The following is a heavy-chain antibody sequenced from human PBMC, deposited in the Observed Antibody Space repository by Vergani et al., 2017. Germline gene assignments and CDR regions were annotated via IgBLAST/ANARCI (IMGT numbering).Heavy chain of an antibody. D-gene: IGHD5-12*01. CDR1: GGSISSSSYY. Sequence: QLQLQESGPGLVKPSETLSLTCTVSGGSISSSSYYWGWIRQPPRNGLEWIGSIYYSWSTYYNPSLKSRVTISVDTSKNQFSLKLSSVTAADTAVYYCARRQSGYDLENWFDPWGQGTLVTVSS. CDR2: IYYSWST. J-gene: IGHJ5*02. CDR3: ARRQSGYDLENWFDP. V-gene: IGHV4-39*01.